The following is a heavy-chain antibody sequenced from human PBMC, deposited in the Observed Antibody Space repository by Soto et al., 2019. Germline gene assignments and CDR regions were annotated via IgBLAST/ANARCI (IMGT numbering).Heavy chain of an antibody. V-gene: IGHV1-2*02. D-gene: IGHD2-15*01. J-gene: IGHJ6*02. CDR1: GYTFTGYY. Sequence: ASVKVSCKASGYTFTGYYMHWVLQAPGQGLEWMGWINPNSGGTNYAQKFQGRVTMTRDTSISTAYMELSRLRSDDTAVYYCAAYCSGGSCYSAPYGMDVWGQGTTVTVSS. CDR2: INPNSGGT. CDR3: AAYCSGGSCYSAPYGMDV.